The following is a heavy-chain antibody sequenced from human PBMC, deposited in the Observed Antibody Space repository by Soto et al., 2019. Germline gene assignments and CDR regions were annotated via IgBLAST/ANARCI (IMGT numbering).Heavy chain of an antibody. CDR3: AREGTCGCDCHYYAFYN. J-gene: IGHJ3*02. CDR2: ISSSSSYI. D-gene: IGHD2-21*02. Sequence: GGSLRLSCAASGFTFSSYSMNWVRQAPGKGLEWVSSISSSSSYIYYADSVKGRFTISRDNSKNSLYLQMNSLRAEDTAVYYCAREGTCGCDCHYYAFYNWGQGKKVTVSS. V-gene: IGHV3-21*01. CDR1: GFTFSSYS.